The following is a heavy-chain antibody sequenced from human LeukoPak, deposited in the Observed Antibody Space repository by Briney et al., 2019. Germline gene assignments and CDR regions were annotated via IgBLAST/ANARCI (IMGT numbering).Heavy chain of an antibody. CDR3: ASYDTYYYDSSGYLVDY. D-gene: IGHD3-22*01. V-gene: IGHV3-7*01. J-gene: IGHJ4*02. CDR1: GFTFSSYW. CDR2: IKQDGSEK. Sequence: PGGSLRLSCAASGFTFSSYWMSWVRQAPGKGLEWVANIKQDGSEKYYVDSVKSRFTISRDNAKNSLYLQMNSLRAEDTAVYYCASYDTYYYDSSGYLVDYWGQGTLVTVSS.